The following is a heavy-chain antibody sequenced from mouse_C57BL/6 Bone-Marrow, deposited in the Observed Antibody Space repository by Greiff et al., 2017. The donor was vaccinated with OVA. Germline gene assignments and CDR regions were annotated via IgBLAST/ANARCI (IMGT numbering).Heavy chain of an antibody. CDR1: GYAFSSSW. J-gene: IGHJ3*01. D-gene: IGHD1-1*01. Sequence: QVHVKQSGPELVKPGASVKISCKASGYAFSSSWMNWVKQRPGKGLEWIGRIYPGDGDTNYNGKFKGKATLTADKSSSTAYMQLSSLTSEDAAVYFCARWNTTVEGFAYWGQGTLVTVSA. CDR2: IYPGDGDT. V-gene: IGHV1-82*01. CDR3: ARWNTTVEGFAY.